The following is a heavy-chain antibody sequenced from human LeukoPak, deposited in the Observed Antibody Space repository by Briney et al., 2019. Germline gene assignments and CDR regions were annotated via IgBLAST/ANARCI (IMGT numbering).Heavy chain of an antibody. CDR3: AREDDFWTGPFDY. V-gene: IGHV3-21*01. Sequence: GGSLRLSCAASGFTFSSYGMNWVRQAPGKGLEWVASISSSGGYMFYVDSLKGRITISRDNAKNSLYLQMNSLRVEDTAPYYCAREDDFWTGPFDYWGQGTLVTVSS. D-gene: IGHD3/OR15-3a*01. CDR2: ISSSGGYM. CDR1: GFTFSSYG. J-gene: IGHJ4*02.